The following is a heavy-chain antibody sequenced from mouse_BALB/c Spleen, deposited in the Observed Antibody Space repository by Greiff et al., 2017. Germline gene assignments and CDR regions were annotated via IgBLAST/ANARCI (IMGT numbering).Heavy chain of an antibody. V-gene: IGHV14-3*02. CDR3: ARGGGPGAMDY. CDR2: FDPANGNT. CDR1: GFNIKDTY. Sequence: VQLQQSGAELVKPGASVKLSCTASGFNIKDTYMHWVKQRPEQGLEWIGRFDPANGNTKYDPKFQGKATITADTSSNTAYLQLSSLTSEDTAVYYCARGGGPGAMDYWGQGTSVTVSS. J-gene: IGHJ4*01.